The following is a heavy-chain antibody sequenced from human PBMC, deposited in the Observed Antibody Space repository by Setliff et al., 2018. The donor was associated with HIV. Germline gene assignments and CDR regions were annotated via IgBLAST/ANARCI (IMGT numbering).Heavy chain of an antibody. Sequence: GSLRLSCAASGFTVSNNYMTWVRQAPGKGLEWVSVMLNDGRTYYADSVQGRFTISRDNSINILYLHMNRLIAEDTAVYYCAKGVKWLDPWGQGTLVTVSS. D-gene: IGHD3-16*01. CDR1: GFTVSNNY. J-gene: IGHJ5*02. V-gene: IGHV3-53*05. CDR3: AKGVKWLDP. CDR2: MLNDGRT.